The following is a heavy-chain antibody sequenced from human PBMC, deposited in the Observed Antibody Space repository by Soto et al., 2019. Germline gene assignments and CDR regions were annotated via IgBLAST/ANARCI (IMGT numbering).Heavy chain of an antibody. D-gene: IGHD2-21*02. Sequence: QVQLVQSGAEVKKPGASVKVSCKASGDTFTDYYIHWVRQAPGQGLEWMGTVNPSGGHTTYAQHFLGRMTITRDTSTSTLYMELTSLTSEDKAVYYCARGGHVVVVTADLDYWGQGTLVTVSS. V-gene: IGHV1-46*01. J-gene: IGHJ4*02. CDR2: VNPSGGHT. CDR1: GDTFTDYY. CDR3: ARGGHVVVVTADLDY.